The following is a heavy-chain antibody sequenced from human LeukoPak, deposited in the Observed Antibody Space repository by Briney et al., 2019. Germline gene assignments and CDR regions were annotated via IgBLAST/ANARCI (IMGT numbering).Heavy chain of an antibody. CDR2: IRYDGSNK. Sequence: GGSLRLSCAASGFTFSSYGMHWVRQAPGKGLEWVAFIRYDGSNKYYADSVKGRFTISRDNSKNTLYLQMNSLRAEDTAVYYCAKVHPVVYDAFDIWGQGTMVTVSS. V-gene: IGHV3-30*02. CDR1: GFTFSSYG. J-gene: IGHJ3*02. CDR3: AKVHPVVYDAFDI. D-gene: IGHD2-8*02.